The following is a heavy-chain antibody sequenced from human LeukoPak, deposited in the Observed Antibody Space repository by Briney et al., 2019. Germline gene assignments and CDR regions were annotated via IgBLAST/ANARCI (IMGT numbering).Heavy chain of an antibody. CDR3: AKDSIPLVVLSKRGYFDY. J-gene: IGHJ4*02. Sequence: GGSLRLSCAASGFTFSSYAMSWVRQAPGKGLEWVSAISGSGGSTYYADSVKGRFTISRDNSKNTLYLQMNSLRAEDTAVYYCAKDSIPLVVLSKRGYFDYWGQGTLVTVSS. V-gene: IGHV3-23*01. CDR1: GFTFSSYA. CDR2: ISGSGGST. D-gene: IGHD3-22*01.